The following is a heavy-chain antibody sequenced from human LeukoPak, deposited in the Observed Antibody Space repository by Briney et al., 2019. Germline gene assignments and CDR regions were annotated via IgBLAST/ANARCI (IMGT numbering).Heavy chain of an antibody. D-gene: IGHD5-18*01. Sequence: GASVKVSCKASGYTFTSYGISWVRQAPGQGLERMGWISAYNGNTNYAQKIQSRVTMTTDTSTSTAYMELRSLRSDDTAVYYCARVTDTAMVIYYYYYYMDVWGKGTTVTVSS. J-gene: IGHJ6*03. V-gene: IGHV1-18*01. CDR2: ISAYNGNT. CDR3: ARVTDTAMVIYYYYYYMDV. CDR1: GYTFTSYG.